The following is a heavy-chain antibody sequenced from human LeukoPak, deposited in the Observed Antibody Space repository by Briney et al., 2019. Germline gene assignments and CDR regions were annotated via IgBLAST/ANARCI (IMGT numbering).Heavy chain of an antibody. V-gene: IGHV3-74*01. D-gene: IGHD1-26*01. CDR1: GFAFSSYW. Sequence: GGSLRLSCAASGFAFSSYWMHWVRQAPGKGLVWVSHINTDGTTTTYADSVKGRFTISRDNSKNTLYLQMNSLRAEDTAVYYCARSLDIVGAQFLTPFDYWGQGTLVTVSS. CDR2: INTDGTTT. CDR3: ARSLDIVGAQFLTPFDY. J-gene: IGHJ4*02.